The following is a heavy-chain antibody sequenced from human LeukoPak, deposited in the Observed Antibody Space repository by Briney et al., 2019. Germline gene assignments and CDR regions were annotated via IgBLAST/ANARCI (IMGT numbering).Heavy chain of an antibody. CDR2: ISSSSSYI. Sequence: GGSLRLSCAASGFTFSSYSMNWVRQAPGKGLEWVSSISSSSSYIYYADSVKGRFTISRDNAKDSLYLQMNSLRAEDTAVYYCAREGMRTSFDYWGQGTLVTVSS. D-gene: IGHD1-1*01. J-gene: IGHJ4*02. V-gene: IGHV3-21*01. CDR3: AREGMRTSFDY. CDR1: GFTFSSYS.